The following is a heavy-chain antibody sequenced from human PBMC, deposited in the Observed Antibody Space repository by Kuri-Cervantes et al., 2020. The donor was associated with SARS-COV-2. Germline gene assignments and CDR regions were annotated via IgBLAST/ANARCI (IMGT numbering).Heavy chain of an antibody. D-gene: IGHD6-13*01. CDR3: ARVIAAAGPPNWYFDL. Sequence: GESLKISCAASGFTFSSYWMSWVRQAPGKGLEWVANIKQDGSEKYYVDSVKGRFTISRDNAKNSLYLQMNSLRAEDTAVYYCARVIAAAGPPNWYFDLWGRGTLVTVSS. J-gene: IGHJ2*01. CDR1: GFTFSSYW. CDR2: IKQDGSEK. V-gene: IGHV3-7*03.